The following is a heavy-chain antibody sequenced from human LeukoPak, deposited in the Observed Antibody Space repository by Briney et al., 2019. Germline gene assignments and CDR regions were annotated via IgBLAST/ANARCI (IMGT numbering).Heavy chain of an antibody. CDR2: IYTSGST. CDR1: GGSISSGSYY. CDR3: ARDKYSGSYFDY. Sequence: SQTLSLTCTVSGGSISSGSYYWSWIRQPAGKGLEWIGRIYTSGSTNYNPSLKSRVTISVDTSKNQFSLKLSSVTAADTAVYYCARDKYSGSYFDYWGQGTLVTVSS. V-gene: IGHV4-61*02. J-gene: IGHJ4*02. D-gene: IGHD1-26*01.